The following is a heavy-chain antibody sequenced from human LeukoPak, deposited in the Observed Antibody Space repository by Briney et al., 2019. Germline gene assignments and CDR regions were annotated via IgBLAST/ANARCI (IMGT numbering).Heavy chain of an antibody. D-gene: IGHD2-8*01. CDR2: VKRDGSGT. Sequence: GGSLRLSCAASGFAFRSYGMHWVRQGPGKGLVWVSRVKRDGSGTTYADSVKGRVTISRDNAKNTLYLQMNSLRAEDTAVYYCARSNGFGMDVWGQGTTVTVSS. CDR1: GFAFRSYG. J-gene: IGHJ6*02. V-gene: IGHV3-74*01. CDR3: ARSNGFGMDV.